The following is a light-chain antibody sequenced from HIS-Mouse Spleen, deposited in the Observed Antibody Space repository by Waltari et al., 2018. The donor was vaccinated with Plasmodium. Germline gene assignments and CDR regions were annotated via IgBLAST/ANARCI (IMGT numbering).Light chain of an antibody. V-gene: IGKV3-20*01. Sequence: EIVLTQSPGTLSLSPGERATLSCRASQSVSSSYLAWYQQKPGQAPRLLIYGASSRATGTPDRFSGSGSGTDFTLTISRLDPEDFAVYYCQQYGSSPYTFGQGTKLEIK. CDR2: GAS. CDR3: QQYGSSPYT. J-gene: IGKJ2*01. CDR1: QSVSSSY.